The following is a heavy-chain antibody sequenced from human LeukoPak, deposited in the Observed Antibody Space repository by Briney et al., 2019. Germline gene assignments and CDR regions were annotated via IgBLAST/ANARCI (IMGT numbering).Heavy chain of an antibody. Sequence: SDTLSLTCTVSGGSVNSGDSFWSWIRQPPGKGLEWIGNIYYSGSTNYNPSLQSRVTVSIDTSKNQFSLKVRSVTPADTAVYYCARKLGIAVGDYYYYGLDVWGQGTTVTVSS. J-gene: IGHJ6*02. CDR1: GGSVNSGDSF. D-gene: IGHD6-19*01. CDR3: ARKLGIAVGDYYYYGLDV. CDR2: IYYSGST. V-gene: IGHV4-61*08.